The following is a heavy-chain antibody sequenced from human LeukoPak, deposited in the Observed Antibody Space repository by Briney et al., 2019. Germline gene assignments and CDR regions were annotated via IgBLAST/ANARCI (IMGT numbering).Heavy chain of an antibody. CDR2: IFYSGST. CDR1: GGSISTSSYY. J-gene: IGHJ3*02. Sequence: SETLSLTCTVSGGSISTSSYYWGWVRQPPGKGLEWIGNIFYSGSTYYSPSLKSRVTISLDTSRNQFSLKLNSVTAADTAVYYCARDRGYFDAFDIWGQGTMVTVSS. V-gene: IGHV4-39*07. D-gene: IGHD6-25*01. CDR3: ARDRGYFDAFDI.